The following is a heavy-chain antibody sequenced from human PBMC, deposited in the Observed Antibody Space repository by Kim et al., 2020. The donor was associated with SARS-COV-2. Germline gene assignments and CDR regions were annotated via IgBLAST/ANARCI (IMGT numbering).Heavy chain of an antibody. J-gene: IGHJ6*02. CDR3: ARDLYSSGRIMDV. CDR2: LYYSVST. V-gene: IGHV4-59*13. CDR1: GPSLSSYY. Sequence: SETLSLTCTVSGPSLSSYYWSWIRQPPGKGLEWIGCLYYSVSTYYNPSRKSRGTISVDTSKNQVSLKLSSVAAADTAVYFCARDLYSSGRIMDVWGQGTTVTVSS. D-gene: IGHD1-26*01.